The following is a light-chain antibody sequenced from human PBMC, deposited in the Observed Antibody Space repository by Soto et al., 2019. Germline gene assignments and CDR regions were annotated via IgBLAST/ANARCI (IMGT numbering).Light chain of an antibody. V-gene: IGLV2-14*01. CDR2: DVS. Sequence: QSVLTQPASVSGSPGQSITISCTGTSSDVGGYNYVSWYQQHPGKAPKLMIYDVSSRPSGVSNRFSGSKSGNTASLTISGLQTEDEAAYYCSSYTSSSAVVFGGGTKLTVL. CDR3: SSYTSSSAVV. CDR1: SSDVGGYNY. J-gene: IGLJ2*01.